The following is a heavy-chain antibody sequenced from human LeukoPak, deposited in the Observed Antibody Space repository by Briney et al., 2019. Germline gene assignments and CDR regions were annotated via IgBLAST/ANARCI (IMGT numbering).Heavy chain of an antibody. Sequence: GASVKVSCKASGYTFTSYGISWVRQAPGQGLEWMGWISAYNGNTNYAQKLQGRVTMTTDTSTSTAYMELRSLRSDDTAVYYCARRYCSRTSCYDAFDIWGQGTMVTVSS. CDR1: GYTFTSYG. D-gene: IGHD2-2*01. V-gene: IGHV1-18*01. CDR3: ARRYCSRTSCYDAFDI. CDR2: ISAYNGNT. J-gene: IGHJ3*02.